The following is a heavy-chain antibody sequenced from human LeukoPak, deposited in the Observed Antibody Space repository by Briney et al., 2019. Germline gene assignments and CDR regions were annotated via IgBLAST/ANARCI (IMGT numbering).Heavy chain of an antibody. D-gene: IGHD6-19*01. J-gene: IGHJ5*02. CDR2: ISPDGSET. CDR3: AGSRLAVTDTLDP. CDR1: GFTFNTYW. V-gene: IGHV3-7*01. Sequence: GGSLRLSCAASGFTFNTYWMSWVRQAPGKGLEWVANISPDGSETVKGRFTVSRDNARNSLFSQMNSLRVEDTAVYYCAGSRLAVTDTLDPWGQGTLVTVSP.